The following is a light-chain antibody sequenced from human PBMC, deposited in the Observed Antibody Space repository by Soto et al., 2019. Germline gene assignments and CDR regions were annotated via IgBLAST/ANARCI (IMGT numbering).Light chain of an antibody. Sequence: EIVMTQSPATLSVSPGERASLSCRASQSVSSNLAWYQRRPGQAPRLLIYGASTRATGIPARFSGSGSGTEFTLTISSLQSEDFAVYYCQQYYNWPPWTFGQGTKVEIK. CDR2: GAS. J-gene: IGKJ1*01. CDR3: QQYYNWPPWT. CDR1: QSVSSN. V-gene: IGKV3-15*01.